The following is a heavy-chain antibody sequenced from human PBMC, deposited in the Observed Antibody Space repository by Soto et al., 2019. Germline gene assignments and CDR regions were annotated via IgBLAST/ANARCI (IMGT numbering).Heavy chain of an antibody. CDR1: GFTFSSYS. CDR2: ISSSSSYI. Sequence: PGGSLRLSCAASGFTFSSYSMNWVLQAPGKGLEWVSSISSSSSYIYYADSVKGRFTISRDNAKNSLYLQMNSLRAEDTAVYYCARDSTLYCSSTSCPSKWFDPWGQGTL. V-gene: IGHV3-21*01. J-gene: IGHJ5*02. D-gene: IGHD2-2*01. CDR3: ARDSTLYCSSTSCPSKWFDP.